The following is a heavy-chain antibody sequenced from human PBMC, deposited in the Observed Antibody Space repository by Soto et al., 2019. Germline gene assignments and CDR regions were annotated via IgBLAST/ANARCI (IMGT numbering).Heavy chain of an antibody. Sequence: SLTWTVSGGSISMYYWSWIRQPPGKGLEWIGYIYYSGSTNYKPSLKTRVTISVATSKNQFSLNLSSVNAADTVVYYCARVINIAGHPPQYDFDFWGHVTLVTVSS. J-gene: IGHJ4*01. V-gene: IGHV4-59*12. CDR1: GGSISMYY. CDR3: ARVINIAGHPPQYDFDF. D-gene: IGHD3-16*01. CDR2: IYYSGST.